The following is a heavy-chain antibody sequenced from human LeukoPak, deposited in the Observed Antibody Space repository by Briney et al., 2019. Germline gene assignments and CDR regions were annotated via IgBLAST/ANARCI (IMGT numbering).Heavy chain of an antibody. CDR2: ISAYNGNT. J-gene: IGHJ4*02. Sequence: ASVKVSCKASGYTFTSYGISWVRQAPGQGLEWMGWISAYNGNTNYAQKLQGRVTMTTDTSTSTVYMELRSLRSDDTAVYYCARWSDCSSTGCYTEYWGQGTLVTVSS. CDR1: GYTFTSYG. CDR3: ARWSDCSSTGCYTEY. D-gene: IGHD2-2*02. V-gene: IGHV1-18*01.